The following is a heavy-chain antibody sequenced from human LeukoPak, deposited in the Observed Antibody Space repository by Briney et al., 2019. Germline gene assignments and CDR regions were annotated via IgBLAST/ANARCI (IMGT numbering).Heavy chain of an antibody. CDR3: ARVSEVQLERGDAFDI. V-gene: IGHV1-18*01. CDR2: ISAYNGNT. D-gene: IGHD1-1*01. Sequence: ASVKVSCKASGYTFTSYGISWVRQAPGQGLEWMGWISAYNGNTNYAQKLQGRVTITADKSTSTAYMELSSLRSEDTAVYYCARVSEVQLERGDAFDIWGQGTMVTVSS. J-gene: IGHJ3*02. CDR1: GYTFTSYG.